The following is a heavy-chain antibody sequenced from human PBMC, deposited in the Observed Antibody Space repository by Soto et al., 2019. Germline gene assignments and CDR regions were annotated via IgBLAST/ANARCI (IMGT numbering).Heavy chain of an antibody. J-gene: IGHJ6*02. CDR2: ISGSGGST. D-gene: IGHD5-18*01. V-gene: IGHV3-23*01. CDR1: GFTFSSYA. Sequence: GGCMRLSCAASGFTFSSYAMGWVRQAPGKGLEWVSAISGSGGSTYYADSVKGRFTISRDNSKNTLYLQMNSLRAEDTAVYYCAKDLWIHPTGDYYYVMDVWGQGTTVTVSS. CDR3: AKDLWIHPTGDYYYVMDV.